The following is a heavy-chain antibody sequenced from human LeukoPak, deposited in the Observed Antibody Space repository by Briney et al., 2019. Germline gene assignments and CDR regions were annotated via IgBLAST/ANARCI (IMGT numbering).Heavy chain of an antibody. D-gene: IGHD3-10*01. J-gene: IGHJ4*02. Sequence: GGSLRLSCEASEFIFSKYWMSWVRQAPEKGLEWVARINQDGTEKYSVDSVKGRFTISRDNAKNSLYLQINNVKAEDTALYYCARRSYYGSGSYRYYFDYWGQGTLVTVSS. V-gene: IGHV3-7*05. CDR3: ARRSYYGSGSYRYYFDY. CDR1: EFIFSKYW. CDR2: INQDGTEK.